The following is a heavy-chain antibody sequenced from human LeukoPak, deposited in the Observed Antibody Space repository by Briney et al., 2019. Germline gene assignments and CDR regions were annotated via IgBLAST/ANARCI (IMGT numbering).Heavy chain of an antibody. D-gene: IGHD3-3*01. Sequence: ASVKVSCKASGYTFTSYDINWVRQATGQGLEWMGWMNPNSGNTGYAQKFQGRVTITRNTSISTAYMELSSLRSEDTAVYYCERLQTRITICGVVIMDVWGKGTTVTVSS. CDR3: ERLQTRITICGVVIMDV. CDR1: GYTFTSYD. V-gene: IGHV1-8*03. J-gene: IGHJ6*04. CDR2: MNPNSGNT.